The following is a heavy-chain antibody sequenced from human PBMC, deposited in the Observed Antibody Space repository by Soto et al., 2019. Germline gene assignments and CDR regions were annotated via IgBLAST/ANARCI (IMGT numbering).Heavy chain of an antibody. V-gene: IGHV1-69*14. CDR1: GDTPSTSA. J-gene: IGHJ4*02. CDR3: AILGLDVDS. CDR2: IIPILGTP. D-gene: IGHD3-16*01. Sequence: QVQLVQSGAEVQKPGSSVNVSCKASGDTPSTSAISWVRQAPGQGLEWMGGIIPILGTPNYAQRFQGRITISADTATRTTYMEVNSVTSDDTGVFYWAILGLDVDSWGQGTLVIVSS.